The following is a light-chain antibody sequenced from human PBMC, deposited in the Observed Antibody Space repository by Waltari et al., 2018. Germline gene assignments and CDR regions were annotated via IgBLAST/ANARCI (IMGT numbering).Light chain of an antibody. J-gene: IGLJ1*01. CDR1: RSDVGSSNL. V-gene: IGLV2-23*02. CDR3: CSYAGSGIYV. Sequence: QSALTQPASVSGSPGQSITISCSGTRSDVGSSNLVSWFQQYPDNAPKLIIFEVNKRPSGVSNRFSGSKSGNTASLTISGLQAEDEADYYCCSYAGSGIYVFGTGAKVTVL. CDR2: EVN.